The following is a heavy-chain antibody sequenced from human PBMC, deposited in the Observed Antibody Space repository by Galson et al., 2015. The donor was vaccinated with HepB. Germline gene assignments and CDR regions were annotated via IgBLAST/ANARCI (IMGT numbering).Heavy chain of an antibody. CDR1: GYTFTSYA. J-gene: IGHJ6*02. Sequence: SVKVSCKASGYTFTSYAMHWVRQAPGQRLEWMGWINAGNGNTKYSQKLQGRVTITRDTSASTAYMELSSLRSEDTAVYYCATLPIQATVLDYYGMDVWGQGTTVTVSS. D-gene: IGHD4-17*01. V-gene: IGHV1-3*01. CDR3: ATLPIQATVLDYYGMDV. CDR2: INAGNGNT.